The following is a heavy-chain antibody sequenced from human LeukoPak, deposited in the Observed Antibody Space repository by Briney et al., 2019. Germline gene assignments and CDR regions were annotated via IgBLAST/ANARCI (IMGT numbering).Heavy chain of an antibody. D-gene: IGHD7-27*01. CDR1: GFTFSSYG. V-gene: IGHV3-48*01. Sequence: PGGSLRLSCAASGFTFSSYGMNWVRQAPGRGLEWISYISSGSRTIFYADSVKGRFSISRDNAKNSLYLLMDSLRADDTAVYYCARESITGDRDFDYWGQGTLITVSS. CDR3: ARESITGDRDFDY. CDR2: ISSGSRTI. J-gene: IGHJ4*02.